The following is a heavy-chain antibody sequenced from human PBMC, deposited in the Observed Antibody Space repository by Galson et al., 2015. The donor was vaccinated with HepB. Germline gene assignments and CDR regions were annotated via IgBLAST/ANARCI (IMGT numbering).Heavy chain of an antibody. Sequence: SLRLSCAASGFTFSSYGMHWVRQAPGKGLEWVAVIWYDGSNKYYADSVKGRFTISRDNSKNTLYLQMNSLRAEDTAVYYCARDPRFNMVRGVIISSFRLLWYFDLWGRGTLVTVSS. CDR2: IWYDGSNK. D-gene: IGHD3-10*01. V-gene: IGHV3-33*08. J-gene: IGHJ2*01. CDR1: GFTFSSYG. CDR3: ARDPRFNMVRGVIISSFRLLWYFDL.